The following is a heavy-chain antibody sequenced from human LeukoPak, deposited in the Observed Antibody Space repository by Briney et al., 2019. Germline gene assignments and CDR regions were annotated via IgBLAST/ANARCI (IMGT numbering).Heavy chain of an antibody. CDR2: ISSSGSTI. J-gene: IGHJ6*02. Sequence: GGSLRLSCAASGFTFSDYYMSWIRQAPGKGLEWVSYISSSGSTIYYADSVKGRFTISRDSAKNSLYLQMNSLRAEDTAVYYCAGGYSGYDPSYYYGMDVWGQGTTVTVSS. D-gene: IGHD5-12*01. CDR3: AGGYSGYDPSYYYGMDV. V-gene: IGHV3-11*04. CDR1: GFTFSDYY.